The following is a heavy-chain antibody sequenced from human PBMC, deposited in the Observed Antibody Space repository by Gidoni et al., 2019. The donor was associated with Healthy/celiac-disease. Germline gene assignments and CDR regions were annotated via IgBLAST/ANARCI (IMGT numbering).Heavy chain of an antibody. V-gene: IGHV3-30*03. J-gene: IGHJ3*02. Sequence: QVQLVESGGGVVQPGRSLRLSCAASGFTFSSYGMHWVRQAPGKGLEWVAVISYDGSNKYYADSVKGRFTISRDNSKNTLYLQMNSLRAEDTAVYYCATIVVVPAAPLGAFDIWGQGTMVTVSS. D-gene: IGHD2-2*01. CDR2: ISYDGSNK. CDR1: GFTFSSYG. CDR3: ATIVVVPAAPLGAFDI.